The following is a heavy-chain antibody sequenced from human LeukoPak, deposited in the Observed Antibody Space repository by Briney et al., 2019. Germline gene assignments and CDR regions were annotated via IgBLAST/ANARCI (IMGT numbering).Heavy chain of an antibody. J-gene: IGHJ5*02. CDR1: GGSFSGYY. CDR2: ISHSGST. Sequence: PSETLSLTCAVYGGSFSGYYWSWIRQPPGKGLEWIGEISHSGSTNYNPSLKSRVTISVDTSKNQFSLKLSSVTAADTAVYYCARDLRYSSGWYSGDHNWFDPWGQGTLVTVSS. V-gene: IGHV4-34*01. CDR3: ARDLRYSSGWYSGDHNWFDP. D-gene: IGHD6-19*01.